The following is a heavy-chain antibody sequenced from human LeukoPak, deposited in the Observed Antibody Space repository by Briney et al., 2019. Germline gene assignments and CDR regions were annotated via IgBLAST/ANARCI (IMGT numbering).Heavy chain of an antibody. CDR2: ISWNSGSI. J-gene: IGHJ4*02. D-gene: IGHD1-26*01. Sequence: APRLSCAAPGFTFDDYSQHWVRRAPGEGPGWVSGISWNSGSIGYADSVKSRFTISRDNAKNSLYLQMNSLRAEDTALYYCARSSNTKGFDYWGQGTLVTVSS. CDR1: GFTFDDYS. V-gene: IGHV3-9*01. CDR3: ARSSNTKGFDY.